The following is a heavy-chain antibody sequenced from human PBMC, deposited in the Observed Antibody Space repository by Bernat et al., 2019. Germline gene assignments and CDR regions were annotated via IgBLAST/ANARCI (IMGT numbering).Heavy chain of an antibody. CDR2: ISYDGSNK. CDR3: ARQRNYYDSSGHFDY. D-gene: IGHD3-22*01. Sequence: VQLVESGGGLVQPGGSLRLSCAASGFTFSSYAMHWVRQAPGKGLEWVAVISYDGSNKYYADSVKGRFTISRDNSKNTLYLQMNSLRAEDTAVYYCARQRNYYDSSGHFDYWGQGTLVTVSS. CDR1: GFTFSSYA. V-gene: IGHV3-30-3*01. J-gene: IGHJ4*02.